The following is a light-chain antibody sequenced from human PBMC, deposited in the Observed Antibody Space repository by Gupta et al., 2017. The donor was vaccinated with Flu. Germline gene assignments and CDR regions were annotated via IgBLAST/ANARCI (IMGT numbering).Light chain of an antibody. CDR1: SSSIASND. V-gene: IGLV6-57*01. CDR2: EDN. CDR3: QAYDSSNQV. Sequence: TVTISCTRSSSSIASNDVQWYQQRPGSSPTTVIYEDNQRPAVVPDRFSGSTDSSSNSASLTIPGRKTDDEADYYCQAYDSSNQVFGGGTKLTVL. J-gene: IGLJ3*02.